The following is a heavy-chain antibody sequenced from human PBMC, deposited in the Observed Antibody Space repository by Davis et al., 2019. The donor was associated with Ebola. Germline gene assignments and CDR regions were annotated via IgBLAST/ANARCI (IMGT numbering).Heavy chain of an antibody. CDR1: GFTFSSYA. CDR2: ISYDGSNK. D-gene: IGHD1-1*01. Sequence: GGSLRLSCAASGFTFSSYAMHWVRQAPGKGLEWVAVISYDGSNKYYADSVKGRFTISRDNSKNTLYLQMNSLRAEDTAVYYCAKLEVGYWGQGTLVTVSS. J-gene: IGHJ4*02. CDR3: AKLEVGY. V-gene: IGHV3-30-3*02.